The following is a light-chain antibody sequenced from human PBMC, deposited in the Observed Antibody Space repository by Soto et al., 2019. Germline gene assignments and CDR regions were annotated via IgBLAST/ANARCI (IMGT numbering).Light chain of an antibody. CDR2: LTD. Sequence: QSVLTQPPSASGTPGQTVTIYCSGSSSNIGRSTVNWYQQLPGTAPRLLIYLTDQRPSGVPDRFSGSKSGTSASLAISGLQSEDEADYYCEAWDDSLKGSVVFGGGTKVTVL. J-gene: IGLJ2*01. CDR3: EAWDDSLKGSVV. V-gene: IGLV1-44*01. CDR1: SSNIGRST.